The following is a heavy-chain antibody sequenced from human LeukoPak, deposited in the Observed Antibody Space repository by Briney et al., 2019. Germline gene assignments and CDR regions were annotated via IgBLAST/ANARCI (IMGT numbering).Heavy chain of an antibody. CDR1: GFTFSDYA. J-gene: IGHJ6*03. V-gene: IGHV3-23*01. D-gene: IGHD3-22*01. Sequence: GGSLRLSCAASGFTFSDYAMSWVRQAPGKGLEWVSAISGSGGSTYYADSVKGRFTISRDNSKNTLYLQMNSLRAEDTAVYYCAKGVSGYQGGLYYYYYYMDVWGKGTTVTISS. CDR2: ISGSGGST. CDR3: AKGVSGYQGGLYYYYYYMDV.